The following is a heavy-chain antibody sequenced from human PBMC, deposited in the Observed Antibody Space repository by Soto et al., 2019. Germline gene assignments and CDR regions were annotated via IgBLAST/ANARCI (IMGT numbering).Heavy chain of an antibody. J-gene: IGHJ4*02. V-gene: IGHV3-7*01. CDR3: ATIFGVPRVY. CDR1: GATFSSYW. D-gene: IGHD3-3*01. CDR2: IQHDGSEK. Sequence: EVQLVESGGGLVQPGGSLRLSCAASGATFSSYWMSCVRQAPGKGLEWVATIQHDGSEKYYVDSVRGRFTISRDNANNSLCLQMNSLRADDTAVYYCATIFGVPRVYWGQGILVTVSS.